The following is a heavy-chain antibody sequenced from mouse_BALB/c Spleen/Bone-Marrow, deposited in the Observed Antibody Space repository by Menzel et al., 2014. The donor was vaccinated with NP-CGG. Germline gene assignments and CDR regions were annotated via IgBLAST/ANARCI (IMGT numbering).Heavy chain of an antibody. CDR3: ARVGGRYYFDY. CDR2: ISCYNGAT. CDR1: GYSFTGYY. D-gene: IGHD1-1*01. V-gene: IGHV1S34*01. Sequence: LVKTGASVKISCKASGYSFTGYYMHWVKKSHGKSLEWIGYISCYNGATSYNQKFKGKATFTVDTSSSTASMQFNSLTSEHSAVYYCARVGGRYYFDYWGQGTTLTVSS. J-gene: IGHJ2*01.